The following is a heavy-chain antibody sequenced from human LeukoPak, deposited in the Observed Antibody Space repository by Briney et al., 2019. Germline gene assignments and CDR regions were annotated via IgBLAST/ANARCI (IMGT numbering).Heavy chain of an antibody. J-gene: IGHJ4*02. Sequence: GGSLRLSCAASGFSFSSYAMHWVRQAPGKGLEWVAVISYDGGNKYYADSVKGRFTISRDNSKNTLYLQMNSLRVEDTAIYYCAKASGRFGETPSDYWAREPWSPSPQ. CDR1: GFSFSSYA. V-gene: IGHV3-30-3*01. D-gene: IGHD3-10*01. CDR2: ISYDGGNK. CDR3: AKASGRFGETPSDY.